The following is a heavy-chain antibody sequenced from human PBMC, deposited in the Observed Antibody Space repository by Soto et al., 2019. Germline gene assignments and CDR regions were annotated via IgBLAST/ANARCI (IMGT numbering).Heavy chain of an antibody. CDR2: IWYDGSNK. J-gene: IGHJ4*02. CDR1: GFTFSSYG. CDR3: ARSGYGTTGTQGGPRRTYDFDY. Sequence: QVQLVESGGGVVQPGRSLRLSCAASGFTFSSYGMHWVRQAPGKGLEWGAGIWYDGSNKYYADSVKGRFAISRDNSKNTVYLQMSSLRAEDTAVYYCARSGYGTTGTQGGPRRTYDFDYWGQGTLVTVSS. D-gene: IGHD1-1*01. V-gene: IGHV3-33*01.